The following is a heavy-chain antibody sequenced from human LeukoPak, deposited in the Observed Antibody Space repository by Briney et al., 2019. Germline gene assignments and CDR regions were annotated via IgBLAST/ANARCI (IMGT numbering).Heavy chain of an antibody. CDR3: AKDRHSYGPIDY. J-gene: IGHJ4*02. CDR1: GFTFDNYA. D-gene: IGHD5-18*01. V-gene: IGHV3-43D*03. Sequence: GESLRLSCTASGFTFDNYATHWVRQVPGKGLEWVSLSNWDGSDTYYADSVKGRFTISRDNSKSSLYLQMNSLRIEDTALYYCAKDRHSYGPIDYWGKGTLVTVSS. CDR2: SNWDGSDT.